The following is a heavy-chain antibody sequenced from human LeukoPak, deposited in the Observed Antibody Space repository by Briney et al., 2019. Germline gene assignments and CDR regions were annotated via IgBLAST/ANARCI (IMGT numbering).Heavy chain of an antibody. Sequence: PSGTLLLTCAATGGFITSRHWWSWVRNPPGKGLVWIGEIYHSGSTNYIPSLVRRVTISIDKFINMFSLQLSSMISANTAVYLCARDLGDTATNDYWGHGTLVTVSS. CDR3: ARDLGDTATNDY. V-gene: IGHV4-4*02. CDR1: GGFITSRHW. CDR2: IYHSGST. J-gene: IGHJ4*01. D-gene: IGHD5-18*01.